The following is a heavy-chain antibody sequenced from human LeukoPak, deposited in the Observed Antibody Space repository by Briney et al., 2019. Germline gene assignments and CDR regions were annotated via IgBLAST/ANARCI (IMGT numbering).Heavy chain of an antibody. CDR3: ARTLDYDFWSGYD. V-gene: IGHV4-34*01. J-gene: IGHJ4*02. D-gene: IGHD3-3*01. CDR2: INHSGST. CDR1: GGSFSGYY. Sequence: SETLSLTCAVYGGSFSGYYWSWIRQPPGKGLEWIGEINHSGSTNYNPSPKSRVTISVDTSKNQFSLKLSSVTAADTAVYYCARTLDYDFWSGYDWGQGTLVTVSS.